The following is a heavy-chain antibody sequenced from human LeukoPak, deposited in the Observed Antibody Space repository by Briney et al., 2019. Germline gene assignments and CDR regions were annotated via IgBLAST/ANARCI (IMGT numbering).Heavy chain of an antibody. CDR1: GFTFSNHW. CDR2: IKHDGSES. Sequence: SGGSLRLSCAASGFTFSNHWMSWVRQAPGKGLEWVAKIKHDGSESSYVDSVKGRFTISRDNANKSLYLQMNSLRVEETAVYYCARGGSSFDYLGQGTLVAVSS. V-gene: IGHV3-7*01. J-gene: IGHJ4*02. D-gene: IGHD5-18*01. CDR3: ARGGSSFDY.